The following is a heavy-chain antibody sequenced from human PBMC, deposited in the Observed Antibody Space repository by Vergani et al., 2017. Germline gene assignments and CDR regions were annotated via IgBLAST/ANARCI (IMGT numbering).Heavy chain of an antibody. CDR2: ISSDGGST. V-gene: IGHV3-23*01. D-gene: IGHD3-22*01. CDR3: AGPQWTSAYYYGGFDY. J-gene: IGHJ4*02. Sequence: EVQLLESGGGLVQPGGSLRLSCAASGFTFSTYAMTWVRQAPGKGLEWVSTISSDGGSTYYADSVKGRFTISRDNSKNTLSLQMNSLTAEDTAIYYCAGPQWTSAYYYGGFDYWGQGILVTVSS. CDR1: GFTFSTYA.